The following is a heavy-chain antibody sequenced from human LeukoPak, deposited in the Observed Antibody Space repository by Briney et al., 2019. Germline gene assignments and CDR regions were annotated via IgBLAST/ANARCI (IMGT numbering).Heavy chain of an antibody. V-gene: IGHV3-21*04. D-gene: IGHD3-10*01. J-gene: IGHJ3*02. CDR3: VRGATYNYDSGSYYNGAFDI. Sequence: GGSLRLSCAASGFTFSSYSMDWVRQAPGKGLEWVSSISSSSSYIYYADSVKGRFTISRDDAKNSLYLQMNSLRAEDTAVYYCVRGATYNYDSGSYYNGAFDIWGQGTMVTVSS. CDR1: GFTFSSYS. CDR2: ISSSSSYI.